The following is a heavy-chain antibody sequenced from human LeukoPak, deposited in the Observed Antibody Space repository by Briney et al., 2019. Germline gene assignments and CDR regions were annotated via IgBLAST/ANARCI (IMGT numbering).Heavy chain of an antibody. CDR2: IIPILGIA. CDR3: ARESLGPLYYYMDV. CDR1: GGTFSSYT. J-gene: IGHJ6*03. Sequence: SVKVSCKASGGTFSSYTISWVRQAPGQGLEWMGRIIPILGIANYAQKFQGRVTITTDESTSTAYMELSSLRSEDTAVYYCARESLGPLYYYMDVWGKGTTVTVSS. V-gene: IGHV1-69*16.